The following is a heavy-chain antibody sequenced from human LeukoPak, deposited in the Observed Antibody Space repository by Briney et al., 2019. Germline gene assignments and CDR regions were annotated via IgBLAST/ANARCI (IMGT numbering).Heavy chain of an antibody. V-gene: IGHV3-7*01. CDR2: IKQDGSEK. J-gene: IGHJ6*03. D-gene: IGHD3-10*01. CDR3: ARDTYYYGSGSYLGVYYYYYYYMDV. Sequence: GGSLRLSCAASGFTFSSYAMSWVRQAPGKGLEWVANIKQDGSEKYYVDSVKGRFTISRDNAKNSLYLQMNSLRAEDTAVYYCARDTYYYGSGSYLGVYYYYYYYMDVWGKGITVTVSS. CDR1: GFTFSSYA.